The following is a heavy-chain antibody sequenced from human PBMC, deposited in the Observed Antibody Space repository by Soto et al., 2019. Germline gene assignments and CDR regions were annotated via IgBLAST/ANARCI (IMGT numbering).Heavy chain of an antibody. CDR1: GGPFSGYY. Sequence: PSETLSLTCAVYGGPFSGYYWSWIRQPPGKGLEWIGEINHSGSTNYNPSLKSRVTISVDTSKNQFSLKLSSVTAADTAVYYCARPFLPSGLVVVAATDAFDIWGQGTMVTVSS. V-gene: IGHV4-34*01. CDR3: ARPFLPSGLVVVAATDAFDI. CDR2: INHSGST. J-gene: IGHJ3*02. D-gene: IGHD2-15*01.